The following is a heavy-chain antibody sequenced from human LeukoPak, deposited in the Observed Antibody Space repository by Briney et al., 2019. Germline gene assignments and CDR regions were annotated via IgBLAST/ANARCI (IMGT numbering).Heavy chain of an antibody. V-gene: IGHV1-2*06. CDR2: INPNSGGT. D-gene: IGHD4-17*01. Sequence: GASVKVSCKASGYTFTGYYMHWVRQAPGQGLEWMGRINPNSGGTNYAQKFQGRVTMTRDTSISTAYMELSRLRSDDTAVYYCARIHGVTTSPFDYWGQGTLVTVSS. CDR3: ARIHGVTTSPFDY. CDR1: GYTFTGYY. J-gene: IGHJ4*02.